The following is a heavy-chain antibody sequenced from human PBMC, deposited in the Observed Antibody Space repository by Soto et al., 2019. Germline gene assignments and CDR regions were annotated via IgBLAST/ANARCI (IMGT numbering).Heavy chain of an antibody. CDR2: INVNSGGT. Sequence: QVQLVQSGAAVKKPGASVKVSCKASGYTFTGNYMHWVRQAPGQGFEWMGWINVNSGGTKYAQKFQGWVTMTRDTSISTAYMELSRLRSDDTAVYYCARGDKLSLYPQLDYWGQGTLVTVSS. J-gene: IGHJ4*02. CDR1: GYTFTGNY. V-gene: IGHV1-2*04. D-gene: IGHD3-16*02. CDR3: ARGDKLSLYPQLDY.